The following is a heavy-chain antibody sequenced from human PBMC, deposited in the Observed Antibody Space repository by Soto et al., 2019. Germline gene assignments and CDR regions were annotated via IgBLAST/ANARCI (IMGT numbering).Heavy chain of an antibody. Sequence: QVQLVQSGAEVKKPGSSVKVSCKASGGTFSSYAISWVRQAPGQGLEWMGGIIPIFGTANYAQKFQGRVTIAADKSTSTGYMELSSLRSEDTAVYYCARRYSSSLLYYYYYGMDVWGQGTTVTVSS. CDR1: GGTFSSYA. D-gene: IGHD6-6*01. CDR2: IIPIFGTA. V-gene: IGHV1-69*06. CDR3: ARRYSSSLLYYYYYGMDV. J-gene: IGHJ6*02.